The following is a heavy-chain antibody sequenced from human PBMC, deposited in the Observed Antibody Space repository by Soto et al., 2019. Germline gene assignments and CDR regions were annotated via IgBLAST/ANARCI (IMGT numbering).Heavy chain of an antibody. D-gene: IGHD4-17*01. Sequence: PGGALRLSCAASGFTFSSYWISWVRQAPGKGLEWVANIKQDGSEKYYVDSVKGRFTISRDNAKNSLYLQMNSLRAEDTAVYYCARFIEDYGEFDYWGQGTLVTVSS. V-gene: IGHV3-7*01. J-gene: IGHJ4*02. CDR3: ARFIEDYGEFDY. CDR2: IKQDGSEK. CDR1: GFTFSSYW.